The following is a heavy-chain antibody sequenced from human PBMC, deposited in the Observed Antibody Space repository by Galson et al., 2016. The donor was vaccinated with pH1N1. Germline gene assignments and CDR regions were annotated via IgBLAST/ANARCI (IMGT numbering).Heavy chain of an antibody. CDR3: ARDSKGGIPFHY. CDR1: GYTFTDYY. J-gene: IGHJ4*02. Sequence: SVKVSCKASGYTFTDYYIHWVRQAPGKGLEWMGWINPNSVVTKYAQKFQDRVTMTRDTSINTAYMELSRLTSDDTAVYYCARDSKGGIPFHYWGQGTLVTLSS. CDR2: INPNSVVT. D-gene: IGHD1-26*01. V-gene: IGHV1-2*02.